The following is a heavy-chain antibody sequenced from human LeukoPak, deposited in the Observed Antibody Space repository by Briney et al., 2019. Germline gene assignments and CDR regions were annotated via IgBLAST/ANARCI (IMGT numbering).Heavy chain of an antibody. V-gene: IGHV1-18*01. CDR3: ASALRTGDNYFDY. CDR2: ISGYNGNT. D-gene: IGHD1-1*01. Sequence: ASVKVSCKTSGYTFTNYGISRVRQAPGQGLEWMGWISGYNGNTNYAQKLQGRVTMTTDTSTSTAYMELRSLRSDDTAVYYCASALRTGDNYFDYWGQGTLVTVSS. CDR1: GYTFTNYG. J-gene: IGHJ4*02.